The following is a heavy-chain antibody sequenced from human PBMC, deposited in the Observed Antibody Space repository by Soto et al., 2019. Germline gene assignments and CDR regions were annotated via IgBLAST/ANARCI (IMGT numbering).Heavy chain of an antibody. D-gene: IGHD2-15*01. V-gene: IGHV3-23*01. J-gene: IGHJ3*02. CDR2: VTADGGT. Sequence: EVQVLESGGGLVQPGGSLRLSCEGSGFTVSSHAMTWIRQAPGKGPEWVSTVTADGGTYYADSVMGRFAMSRDTSENTLYLQMNSLGAEDTAAYYCAPHVSCSGGSCQYDAFAIRGQGTMVTVSS. CDR1: GFTVSSHA. CDR3: APHVSCSGGSCQYDAFAI.